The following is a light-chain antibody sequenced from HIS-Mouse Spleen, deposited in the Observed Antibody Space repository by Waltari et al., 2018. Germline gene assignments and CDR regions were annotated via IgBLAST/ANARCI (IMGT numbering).Light chain of an antibody. CDR3: CSYAGSSTFVVV. J-gene: IGLJ2*01. CDR1: SSDVGSYNL. CDR2: EGS. V-gene: IGLV2-23*03. Sequence: QSALTQPASVSGSPGQSITISCTGTSSDVGSYNLVSWYQQHPGKAPKLMIYEGSKRGAGVSKRFSGSKSGNTASLTISGLQAEDEADYYCCSYAGSSTFVVVFGGGTKLTVL.